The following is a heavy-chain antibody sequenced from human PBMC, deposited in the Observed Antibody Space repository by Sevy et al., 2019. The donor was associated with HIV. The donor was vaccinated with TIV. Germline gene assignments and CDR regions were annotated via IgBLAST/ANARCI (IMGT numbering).Heavy chain of an antibody. Sequence: GESLKISCKGSGYSFTSYWIGWVRQMPGKGLEWMGIIYPGDSDTRYSPSFQGQVTISADKSISTAYLQWSSLKASDTSMYYCARQKSDCYDSSGYFRNAFDIWGQGTMVTVSS. J-gene: IGHJ3*02. CDR2: IYPGDSDT. D-gene: IGHD3-22*01. CDR3: ARQKSDCYDSSGYFRNAFDI. V-gene: IGHV5-51*01. CDR1: GYSFTSYW.